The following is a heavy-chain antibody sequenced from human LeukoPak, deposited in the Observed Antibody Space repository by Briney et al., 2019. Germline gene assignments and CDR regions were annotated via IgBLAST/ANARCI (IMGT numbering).Heavy chain of an antibody. Sequence: GGSLRLSCAASGFTFSSYAMSWVRQAPGKGLEWVSAISGSGGSTYYADSVKGRFTISRDNSKNTLYLQMNSLRAEDTAVYYCAKYIGRDYYYYGMDVWGQGTTVTVSS. V-gene: IGHV3-23*01. D-gene: IGHD5-12*01. J-gene: IGHJ6*02. CDR1: GFTFSSYA. CDR3: AKYIGRDYYYYGMDV. CDR2: ISGSGGST.